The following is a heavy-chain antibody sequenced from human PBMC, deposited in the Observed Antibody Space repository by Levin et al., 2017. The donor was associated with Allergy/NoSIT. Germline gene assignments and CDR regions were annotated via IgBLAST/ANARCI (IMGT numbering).Heavy chain of an antibody. CDR1: GYTFTSYA. J-gene: IGHJ4*02. Sequence: ASVKVSCKASGYTFTSYAMHWVRQAPGQRLEWMGWINAGNGNTKYSQKFQGRVTITRDTSASTAYMELSSLRSEDTAVYYCARVSSTYGPPGYWGQGTLVTVSS. CDR2: INAGNGNT. CDR3: ARVSSTYGPPGY. D-gene: IGHD1-1*01. V-gene: IGHV1-3*01.